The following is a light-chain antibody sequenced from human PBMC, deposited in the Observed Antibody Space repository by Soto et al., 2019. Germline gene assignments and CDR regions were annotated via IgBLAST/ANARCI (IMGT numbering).Light chain of an antibody. Sequence: EIVMTQSPATLSVSPGERVTLSCRASQNILSNLAWYQQKPGQAPRLLIYGASTRATGIPARFSGSGSGTEFTLTISILQSEDFAVYYCQQYNDWPRTFGQGTKVDIK. CDR1: QNILSN. V-gene: IGKV3-15*01. CDR3: QQYNDWPRT. J-gene: IGKJ1*01. CDR2: GAS.